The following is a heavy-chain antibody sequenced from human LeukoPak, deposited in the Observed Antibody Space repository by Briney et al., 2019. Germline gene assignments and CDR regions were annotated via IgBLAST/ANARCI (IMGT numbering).Heavy chain of an antibody. Sequence: RASVKVSCKASGYTFTSYYMHWVRQAPGQGLEWMGIINPSGGSTSYAQKFQGRVTMTRDMSTSTVYMELSSLRSEDTAVYYCARYSSSWYDAFDIWGQGTMVTVSS. D-gene: IGHD6-13*01. CDR1: GYTFTSYY. J-gene: IGHJ3*02. V-gene: IGHV1-46*01. CDR3: ARYSSSWYDAFDI. CDR2: INPSGGST.